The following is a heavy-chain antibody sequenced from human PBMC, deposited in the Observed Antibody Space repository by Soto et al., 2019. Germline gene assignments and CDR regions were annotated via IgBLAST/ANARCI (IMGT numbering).Heavy chain of an antibody. V-gene: IGHV4-4*02. CDR2: ISHSGNT. D-gene: IGHD3-3*02. CDR3: AARHFWSRPWTDRRLDY. Sequence: PSETLSLTCAVSGDSINSNHWWIWVRQPPEKGLEWIGQISHSGNTNYNPSLTSRVTISVDKSKNHFSLKLTSVTAADTAVYYCAARHFWSRPWTDRRLDYWGQGTLVTVSS. CDR1: GDSINSNHW. J-gene: IGHJ4*02.